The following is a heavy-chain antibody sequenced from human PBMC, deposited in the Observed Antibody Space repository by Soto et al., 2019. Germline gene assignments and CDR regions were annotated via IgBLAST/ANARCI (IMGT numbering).Heavy chain of an antibody. CDR1: GFTVSTNY. D-gene: IGHD6-13*01. J-gene: IGHJ6*02. Sequence: EVQLVETGGGLIQPGGSLRLSCAVSGFTVSTNYMSWVRQAPGKGLEWVSVIYYDDGSTYYADSVKGRFSISRDSSRNTLYLQMNSLRDEDTAVYYCASGQQVILRYYYGLDVWGQGTTVTVSS. CDR3: ASGQQVILRYYYGLDV. CDR2: IYYDDGST. V-gene: IGHV3-53*02.